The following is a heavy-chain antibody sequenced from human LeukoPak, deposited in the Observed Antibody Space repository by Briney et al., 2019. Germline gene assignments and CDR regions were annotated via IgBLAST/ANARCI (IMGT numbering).Heavy chain of an antibody. V-gene: IGHV4-34*01. Sequence: PSETLSLTCAVYGGSFSGYYWSWIRQPPGKGLEWIGEINHSGSTNYNQSLKSRATLPVDTSKNQFSLKLSSVTAADTAVYYCARGGRIVVVPASSARDRSLGYWGQGTLVTVSS. CDR1: GGSFSGYY. J-gene: IGHJ4*02. D-gene: IGHD2-2*01. CDR2: INHSGST. CDR3: ARGGRIVVVPASSARDRSLGY.